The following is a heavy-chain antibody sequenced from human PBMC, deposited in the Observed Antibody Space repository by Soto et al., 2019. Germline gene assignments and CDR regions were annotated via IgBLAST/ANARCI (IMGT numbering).Heavy chain of an antibody. CDR2: IFYTGRT. J-gene: IGHJ4*02. CDR3: AREFSNSPEAFDY. V-gene: IGHV4-61*08. Sequence: SETLSLTCTVSCGSVNSDDFYWSWIRQPPGKGLEWIGYIFYTGRTNYNPSLASRVTISLDTSTNQFSLRLSSVTAADTAVFYCAREFSNSPEAFDYWGQGALVTVSS. CDR1: CGSVNSDDFY. D-gene: IGHD1-1*01.